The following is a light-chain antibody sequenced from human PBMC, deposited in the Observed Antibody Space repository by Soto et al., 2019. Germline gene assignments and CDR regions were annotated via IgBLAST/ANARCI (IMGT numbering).Light chain of an antibody. Sequence: EIVLTQSPGTLSLSPGERATLSCRASQSVSSYLAWYQQKPGQAPKLLISGASGRATGVPDRFSGSGSGTDFTLTISRLEPEDFAVYYCQQYGSSRWTFGQGTKVDIK. CDR1: QSVSSY. CDR2: GAS. V-gene: IGKV3-20*01. J-gene: IGKJ1*01. CDR3: QQYGSSRWT.